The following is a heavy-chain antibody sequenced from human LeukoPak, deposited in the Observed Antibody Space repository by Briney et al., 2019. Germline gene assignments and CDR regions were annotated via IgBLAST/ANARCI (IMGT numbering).Heavy chain of an antibody. CDR2: INRDGSER. CDR3: ARRNAMDV. D-gene: IGHD1-14*01. J-gene: IGHJ6*02. Sequence: GGSLRLSCVASGFSFSNYWMTWVRQAPGKGLEWVANINRDGSERYYVDSVKGRFTISRDDAKSSLYLQMNSLRAEDTAVYYCARRNAMDVWGQGTTVIVFS. V-gene: IGHV3-7*03. CDR1: GFSFSNYW.